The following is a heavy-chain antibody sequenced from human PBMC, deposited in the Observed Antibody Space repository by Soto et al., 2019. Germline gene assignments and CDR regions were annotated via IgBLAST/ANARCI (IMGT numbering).Heavy chain of an antibody. CDR2: IYHSGNT. V-gene: IGHV4-38-2*01. CDR3: ARVSRYYDSSGVND. CDR1: GYSISSGYY. J-gene: IGHJ4*02. Sequence: PSETLSLTCAVSGYSISSGYYWGWIRQPPGKGLEWIGSIYHSGNTYYNPSLQSRVTISVDTSKNQFSLKLRSVTAADTAAYYCARVSRYYDSSGVNDWGQGTLVTVSS. D-gene: IGHD3-22*01.